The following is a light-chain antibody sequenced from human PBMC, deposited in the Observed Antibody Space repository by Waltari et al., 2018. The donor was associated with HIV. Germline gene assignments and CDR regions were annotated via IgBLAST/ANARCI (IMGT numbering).Light chain of an antibody. CDR1: SSNIELIY. V-gene: IGLV1-47*01. J-gene: IGLJ1*01. CDR3: AAWDDRLSGRV. Sequence: QSVLTQPPSASGTPGQRVTFSCSGSSSNIELIYDYWYQQVPGTAPKLLIYKNDQWPSGVPDRFSASKSGTSASLVISGLRSEDEADYYCAAWDDRLSGRVFGTGTRVTVL. CDR2: KND.